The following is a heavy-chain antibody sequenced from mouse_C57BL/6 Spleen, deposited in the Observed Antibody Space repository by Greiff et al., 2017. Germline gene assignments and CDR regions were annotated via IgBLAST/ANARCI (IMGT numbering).Heavy chain of an antibody. Sequence: QVHVKQPGAELVKPGASVKVSCKASGYTFTSYWMHWVKQRPGQGLEWIGRIHPSDSDTNYNQKFKGKATLTVDKSSSTAYMQLSSLTSEDSAVYYCEIYYDDDGYYFDYWGQGTTLTVSS. V-gene: IGHV1-74*01. CDR2: IHPSDSDT. CDR1: GYTFTSYW. D-gene: IGHD2-4*01. CDR3: EIYYDDDGYYFDY. J-gene: IGHJ2*01.